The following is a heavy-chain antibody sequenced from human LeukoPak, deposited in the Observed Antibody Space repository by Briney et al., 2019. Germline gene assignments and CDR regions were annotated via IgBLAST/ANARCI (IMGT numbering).Heavy chain of an antibody. V-gene: IGHV1-58*02. CDR1: GFTFTSSA. Sequence: TSVKVSFKASGFTFTSSAMQWVRQARGQRLEWIGWIVVGSGNTNYAQKFQERVTITRDMSTSRAYMELSSLRSEDTAEYYCAAVQVGANYYFDYWGQGTLVTVSS. D-gene: IGHD1-26*01. CDR3: AAVQVGANYYFDY. CDR2: IVVGSGNT. J-gene: IGHJ4*02.